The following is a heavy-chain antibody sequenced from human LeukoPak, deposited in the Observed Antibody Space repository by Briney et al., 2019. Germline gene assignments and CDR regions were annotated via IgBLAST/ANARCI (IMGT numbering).Heavy chain of an antibody. V-gene: IGHV4-4*07. Sequence: SETLSLTCTVSGGSINNYYWSWIRQPAGKGLEWIGRIYTSGSTNYNPSLRSRVTMSLDTSKNQFSLKLSSVTAADTAVYYCERAHSWDSSSGSFYYFDYWGQGTLVTVSS. CDR3: ERAHSWDSSSGSFYYFDY. J-gene: IGHJ4*02. CDR1: GGSINNYY. CDR2: IYTSGST. D-gene: IGHD6-19*01.